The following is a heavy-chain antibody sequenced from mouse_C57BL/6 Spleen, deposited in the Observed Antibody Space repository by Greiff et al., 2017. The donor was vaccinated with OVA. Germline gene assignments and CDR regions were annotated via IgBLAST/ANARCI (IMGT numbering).Heavy chain of an antibody. J-gene: IGHJ2*01. V-gene: IGHV5-4*01. D-gene: IGHD2-1*01. CDR3: ARDPGGKGYFDY. Sequence: EVMLVESGGGLVKPGGSLKLSCAASGFTFSSYAMSWVRQTPEKRLEWVATISDGGSYTYYPDNVKGRFTISRDNSKNNLYLQMSHLKSEDTAMYYCARDPGGKGYFDYWGQGTTLTVSS. CDR2: ISDGGSYT. CDR1: GFTFSSYA.